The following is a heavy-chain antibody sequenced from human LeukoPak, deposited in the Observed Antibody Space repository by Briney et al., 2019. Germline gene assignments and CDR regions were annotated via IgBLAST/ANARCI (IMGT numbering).Heavy chain of an antibody. Sequence: GASVKVSCKASGGTFSSYGISWVRQAPGQGLEWMGRIIPILGIANYAQKFQGRVTITADKSTTTAYMELSSLRSEDTAVYYCARQVTIVGAAPDYYYYMDVWGKGTTVTVSS. CDR2: IIPILGIA. J-gene: IGHJ6*03. D-gene: IGHD1-26*01. CDR3: ARQVTIVGAAPDYYYYMDV. V-gene: IGHV1-69*04. CDR1: GGTFSSYG.